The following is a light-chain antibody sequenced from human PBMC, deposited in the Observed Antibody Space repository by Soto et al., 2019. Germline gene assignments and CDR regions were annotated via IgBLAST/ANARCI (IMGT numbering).Light chain of an antibody. CDR1: QSVNNRY. V-gene: IGKV3-20*01. CDR2: GAS. Sequence: EIVLTQSPGTLSLSPRERATLSCRASQSVNNRYLAWYQQIPGQAPRLVIFGASNRATGMPDRFSGSGSGTDVTLTISRLEPEDFAVYYCQQHGRSPGVTFGGGTKVEIK. CDR3: QQHGRSPGVT. J-gene: IGKJ4*01.